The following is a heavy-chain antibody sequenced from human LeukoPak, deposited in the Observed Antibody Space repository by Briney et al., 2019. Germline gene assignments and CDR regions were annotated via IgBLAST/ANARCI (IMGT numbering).Heavy chain of an antibody. CDR2: IRSSTTYV. J-gene: IGHJ6*03. CDR1: GFTFSNYN. Sequence: TGGSLRLSCAASGFTFSNYNMNWVRQAPGKGLEWVSSIRSSTTYVYYADSVKGRFTISRDNAKNSLYLQMNSLRAEDTAVYYCARDAAKYYDFWSGYYPGIYYMDVWGKGTTVTVSS. CDR3: ARDAAKYYDFWSGYYPGIYYMDV. D-gene: IGHD3-3*01. V-gene: IGHV3-21*01.